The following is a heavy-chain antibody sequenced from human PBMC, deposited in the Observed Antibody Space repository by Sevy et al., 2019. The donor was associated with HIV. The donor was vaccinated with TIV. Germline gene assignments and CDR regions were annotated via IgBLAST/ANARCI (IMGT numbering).Heavy chain of an antibody. Sequence: GGSLRLSCSASGFTFSSYAVHWVRQAPGKGLEYVSAISSNGGSTYYADSVKGRFTISRDNSKNTLYLQMSSLRAEDTAVYYCVKGDLRYYYDSSGPRKDHWYFDLWGRGTLVTVSS. CDR3: VKGDLRYYYDSSGPRKDHWYFDL. V-gene: IGHV3-64D*06. CDR1: GFTFSSYA. J-gene: IGHJ2*01. D-gene: IGHD3-22*01. CDR2: ISSNGGST.